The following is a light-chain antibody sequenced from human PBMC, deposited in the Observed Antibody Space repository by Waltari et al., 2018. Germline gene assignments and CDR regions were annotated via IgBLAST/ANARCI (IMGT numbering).Light chain of an antibody. CDR3: SSYISSSTLEL. Sequence: QSALTQPASVSGSPGQSITLSCTGTSSDVGGYNYVSWYQQHPGNAPKLMIYDVSNRPSGVSNRFSGSKSGNTASLTISGLQAEDEADYYCSSYISSSTLELFGGGTSLTVL. V-gene: IGLV2-14*03. J-gene: IGLJ2*01. CDR2: DVS. CDR1: SSDVGGYNY.